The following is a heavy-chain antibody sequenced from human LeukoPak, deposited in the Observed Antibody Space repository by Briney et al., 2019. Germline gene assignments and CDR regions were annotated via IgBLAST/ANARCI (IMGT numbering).Heavy chain of an antibody. CDR1: GYTFTSYD. CDR2: MNPNSGNT. J-gene: IGHJ6*02. V-gene: IGHV1-8*01. D-gene: IGHD6-13*01. CDR3: ATASGGSSWYPSYYYYYGMDV. Sequence: ASVKVSCKASGYTFTSYDINWVRQATGQGLEWMGWMNPNSGNTGYAQKFQGSVTMTRNTSISTAYMELSSLRSEDTAVYYCATASGGSSWYPSYYYYYGMDVWGQGTTVTVSS.